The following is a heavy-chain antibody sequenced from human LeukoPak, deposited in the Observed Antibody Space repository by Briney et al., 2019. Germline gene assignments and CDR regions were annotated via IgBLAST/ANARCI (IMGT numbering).Heavy chain of an antibody. Sequence: SETLSLTCTVSGGSISSCSYYWGWIRQPPGKGLEWIGSIYYSGSTYYNPSLKSRVTISVDTSKKLFSLKLSSVTAADTAVYYCARGGLSITAQSNWFDPWGQGTLVTVSS. CDR3: ARGGLSITAQSNWFDP. CDR1: GGSISSCSYY. CDR2: IYYSGST. D-gene: IGHD6-6*01. V-gene: IGHV4-39*07. J-gene: IGHJ5*02.